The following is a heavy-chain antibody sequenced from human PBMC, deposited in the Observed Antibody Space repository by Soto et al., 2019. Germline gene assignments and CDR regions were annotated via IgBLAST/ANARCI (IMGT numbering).Heavy chain of an antibody. CDR2: ISSTSSTI. CDR1: GFTFSSYS. Sequence: GGSLRLSCAASGFTFSSYSMNWVRQAQGKGLEWVSYISSTSSTIYYADSVKGRFTISRDNAKNSLYLQMNSLRDEDTAVYYCARYYYDSSGYRAFDYWGQGTLVTVSS. V-gene: IGHV3-48*02. CDR3: ARYYYDSSGYRAFDY. J-gene: IGHJ4*02. D-gene: IGHD3-22*01.